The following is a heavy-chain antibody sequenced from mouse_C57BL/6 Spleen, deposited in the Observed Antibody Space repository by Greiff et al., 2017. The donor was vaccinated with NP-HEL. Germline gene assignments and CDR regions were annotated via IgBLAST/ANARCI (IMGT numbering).Heavy chain of an antibody. Sequence: QVHVKQSGAELVKPGASVKISCKASGYAFSSYWMNWVKQRPGKGLEWIGQIYPGDGDTNYNGKFKGKATLTADKSSSTAYMQLSSLTSEDSAVYFCARSRRLRRENAMDYWGQGTSVTVSS. CDR1: GYAFSSYW. D-gene: IGHD2-4*01. J-gene: IGHJ4*01. CDR2: IYPGDGDT. CDR3: ARSRRLRRENAMDY. V-gene: IGHV1-80*01.